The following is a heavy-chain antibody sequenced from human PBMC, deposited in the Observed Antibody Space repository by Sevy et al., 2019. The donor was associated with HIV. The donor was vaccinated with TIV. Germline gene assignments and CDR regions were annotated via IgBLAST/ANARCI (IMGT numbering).Heavy chain of an antibody. CDR1: GGSVSSGSYY. V-gene: IGHV4-61*01. J-gene: IGHJ6*02. D-gene: IGHD3-22*01. CDR3: ARDIEYYYDSSGYYYYYYGMDV. Sequence: SETLSLTCTVSGGSVSSGSYYWSWIRQPPGKGLEWIGYIYYSGSTNYNPSLKSRVTISVDTSKNQFSLKLSSVTAADTAGYYCARDIEYYYDSSGYYYYYYGMDVWGQGTTVTVSS. CDR2: IYYSGST.